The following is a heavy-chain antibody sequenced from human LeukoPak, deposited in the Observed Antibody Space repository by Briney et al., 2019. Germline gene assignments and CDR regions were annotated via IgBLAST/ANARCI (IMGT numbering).Heavy chain of an antibody. D-gene: IGHD5-24*01. CDR2: IIPIFGTA. J-gene: IGHJ5*02. Sequence: ASVKVSCKASGGTFSSYAISWVRQAPGQGLEWMGGIIPIFGTANYAQKFQGRVTITADESTSTAYMELSSLRSEDTAVYYCARALSLATIIAWFDPWGQGTLVTVSS. V-gene: IGHV1-69*13. CDR1: GGTFSSYA. CDR3: ARALSLATIIAWFDP.